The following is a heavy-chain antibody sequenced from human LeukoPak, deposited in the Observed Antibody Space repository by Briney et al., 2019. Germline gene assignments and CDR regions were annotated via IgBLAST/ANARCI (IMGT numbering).Heavy chain of an antibody. Sequence: KPSETLSLTCTVSGGSISSSSYYWGWIRQPPGKGLEWIGSIYYSGSTYYNPSLKSRVTISVDRSKNQFSLKLSSVTAADTAVYYCATMGLDIVVVPAANDDDAFDIWGQGTMVTVSS. CDR1: GGSISSSSYY. CDR2: IYYSGST. V-gene: IGHV4-39*07. J-gene: IGHJ3*02. CDR3: ATMGLDIVVVPAANDDDAFDI. D-gene: IGHD2-2*01.